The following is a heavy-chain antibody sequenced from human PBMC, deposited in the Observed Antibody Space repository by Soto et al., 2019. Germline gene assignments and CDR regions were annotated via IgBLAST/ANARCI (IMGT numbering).Heavy chain of an antibody. J-gene: IGHJ4*02. Sequence: QVQLVQSGAEVKKPGASVKVSCKASGYTFTSYAMHWVRQAPGQRLEWMGWTNAGNGNTKYSQKFQGRVTITRDTSASTAYMELSSLRSEDTAVYYCARILGYCSGGSCDYWGQGTLVTVSS. CDR2: TNAGNGNT. CDR1: GYTFTSYA. D-gene: IGHD2-15*01. CDR3: ARILGYCSGGSCDY. V-gene: IGHV1-3*01.